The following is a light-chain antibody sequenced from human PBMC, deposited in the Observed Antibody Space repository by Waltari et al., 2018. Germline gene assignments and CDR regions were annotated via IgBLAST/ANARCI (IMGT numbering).Light chain of an antibody. CDR3: NSYATANSWV. J-gene: IGLJ3*02. V-gene: IGLV2-14*01. CDR2: DVI. Sequence: QSALPRPASVSGSPGPWITISCTGAGSDFLVLPYVSWYQQHPGRAPKLILYDVIKRPSGVSARFSGSKSADTASLTILGLQAEDEADYYCNSYATANSWVFGGGTKLTVL. CDR1: GSDFLVLPY.